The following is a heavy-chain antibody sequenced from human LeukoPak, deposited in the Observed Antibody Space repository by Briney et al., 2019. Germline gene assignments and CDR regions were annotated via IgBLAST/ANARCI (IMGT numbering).Heavy chain of an antibody. V-gene: IGHV3-23*01. CDR3: AKVSTVVTQGPFDY. CDR1: GFTFSSYS. CDR2: ISGSGGST. Sequence: GGSLRLSCAASGFTFSSYSMNWVRQAPGKGLEWVSAISGSGGSTYYADSVKGRFTISRDNSKNTLYLQMNSLRAEDTAVYYCAKVSTVVTQGPFDYWGQGTLVTVSS. J-gene: IGHJ4*02. D-gene: IGHD4-23*01.